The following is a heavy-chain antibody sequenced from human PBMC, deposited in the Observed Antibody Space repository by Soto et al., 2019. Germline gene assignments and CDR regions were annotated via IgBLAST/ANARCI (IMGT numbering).Heavy chain of an antibody. Sequence: SETLSLTCTVSGFSISTTYWSWVRQSPGKGLEWIGYVYNSGSTSYNPSLRSRVTISVDTSKNQFSLRLRSVTAADTAIYYCARIPYSSASFDYWGQGNLVTVSS. CDR2: VYNSGST. CDR1: GFSISTTY. J-gene: IGHJ4*02. V-gene: IGHV4-59*01. CDR3: ARIPYSSASFDY. D-gene: IGHD6-19*01.